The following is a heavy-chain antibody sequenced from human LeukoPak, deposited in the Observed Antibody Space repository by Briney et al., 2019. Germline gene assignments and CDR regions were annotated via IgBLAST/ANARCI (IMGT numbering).Heavy chain of an antibody. CDR3: ARVLSGSNFDF. Sequence: GSLRLSCAASGFTFSNAWMSWVRQAPGKGLEWIGEINHSGSTNYNPSLKSRVTISVDKSKNQFSLRLNSVTAADTAVYYCARVLSGSNFDFWGQGALVTVSS. CDR1: GFTFSNAW. D-gene: IGHD3-22*01. V-gene: IGHV4-4*02. CDR2: INHSGST. J-gene: IGHJ4*02.